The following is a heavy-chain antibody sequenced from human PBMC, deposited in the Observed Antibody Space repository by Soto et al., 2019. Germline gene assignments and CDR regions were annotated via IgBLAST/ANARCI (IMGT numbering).Heavy chain of an antibody. Sequence: SETLSLTCTVSGGSVSSGSYYWSWIRQPPGKGLEWIGYIYYSGSTNYNPSLKSRVTISVDTSKNQFSLKLSSVTAAVTAVYYCACFVAGPGDFDYWGQGTLVTVSS. CDR1: GGSVSSGSYY. D-gene: IGHD6-19*01. CDR3: ACFVAGPGDFDY. J-gene: IGHJ4*02. V-gene: IGHV4-61*01. CDR2: IYYSGST.